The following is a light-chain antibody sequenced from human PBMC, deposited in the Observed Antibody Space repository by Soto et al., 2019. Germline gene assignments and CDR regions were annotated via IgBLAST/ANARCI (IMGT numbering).Light chain of an antibody. CDR3: QQYGSLSWT. CDR2: GAS. CDR1: QSVRSN. V-gene: IGKV3-15*01. J-gene: IGKJ1*01. Sequence: EIVMTQSPATLSVSPGERATVSCRASQSVRSNLAWYQQKPGQAPRLLIYGASTRATGIPARFSGSGSGTEFTLTISSLQSEDFAVYYCQQYGSLSWTFGQGTRVEIK.